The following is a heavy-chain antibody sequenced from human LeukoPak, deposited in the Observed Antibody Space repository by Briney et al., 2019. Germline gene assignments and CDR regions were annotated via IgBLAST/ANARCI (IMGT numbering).Heavy chain of an antibody. J-gene: IGHJ4*02. V-gene: IGHV4-39*01. D-gene: IGHD6-19*01. CDR3: ARGGRIAVAGTDY. CDR1: GASISSSSYY. Sequence: SQTLSLTCTVSGASISSSSYYWGWIRQPRGKGLEWIGSIYYSGSTYYNPSLKSRVTISVDTSKNQFSLKLSSMTAADTAVYYCARGGRIAVAGTDYWGQGTLVTVSS. CDR2: IYYSGST.